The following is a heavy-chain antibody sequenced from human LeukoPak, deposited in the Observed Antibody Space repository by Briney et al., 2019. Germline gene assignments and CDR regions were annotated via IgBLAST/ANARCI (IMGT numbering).Heavy chain of an antibody. J-gene: IGHJ4*02. CDR1: GFTFRSYG. CDR2: ISYDGSNK. Sequence: GRSLRLSCAGSGFTFRSYGMHWVRQAPGKGLEWVAVISYDGSNKYYADSVKGRFTVSRDNSKNTLYLQMNSLRAEDTAVYYCAKSPGGRHHNWGQGTLVTVSS. D-gene: IGHD3-16*01. CDR3: AKSPGGRHHN. V-gene: IGHV3-30*18.